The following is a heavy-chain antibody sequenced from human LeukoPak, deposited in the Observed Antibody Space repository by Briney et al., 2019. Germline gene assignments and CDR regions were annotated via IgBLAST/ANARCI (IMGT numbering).Heavy chain of an antibody. Sequence: SETLSLTCTSSGDSISSSTYYWGWIRQPPGKGLEWIGSMCYSGNTYYNPSLKSRVTISVDTSKNHFSLKLSSVTAADTAVYYCARSNAALSSRYYYYYMDVWGKGTTVTVSS. J-gene: IGHJ6*03. D-gene: IGHD6-6*01. CDR2: MCYSGNT. V-gene: IGHV4-39*07. CDR1: GDSISSSTYY. CDR3: ARSNAALSSRYYYYYMDV.